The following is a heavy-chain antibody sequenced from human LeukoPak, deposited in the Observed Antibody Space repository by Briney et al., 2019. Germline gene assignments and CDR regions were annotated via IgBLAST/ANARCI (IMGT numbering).Heavy chain of an antibody. V-gene: IGHV4-39*07. CDR3: TKSDGCGLIRI. D-gene: IGHD3-22*01. CDR2: IYYTGNT. J-gene: IGHJ3*02. CDR1: GDSIIGYY. Sequence: SETLSLTCSVSGDSIIGYYWGWIRQPPGKGLEWIGNIYYTGNTYYNSSLKSRVTISLDTSKNQFSLKVISMTAADTAAYYCTKSDGCGLIRICGRGTMVTVSS.